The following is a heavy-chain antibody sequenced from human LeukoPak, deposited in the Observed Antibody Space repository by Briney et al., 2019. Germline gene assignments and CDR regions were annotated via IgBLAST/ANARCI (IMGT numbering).Heavy chain of an antibody. D-gene: IGHD6-19*01. CDR2: ISSSSSYI. CDR1: GFTFSSYS. CDR3: ARDPSSGWYLKGWFDP. Sequence: HGGSLRLSCAASGFTFSSYSMNWVRQAPGKGLEWVSSISSSSSYIYYADSVKGRFTISRDNAKNSLYLQMNSLRAEDTAVYYCARDPSSGWYLKGWFDPWGQGTLVTVSS. J-gene: IGHJ5*02. V-gene: IGHV3-21*01.